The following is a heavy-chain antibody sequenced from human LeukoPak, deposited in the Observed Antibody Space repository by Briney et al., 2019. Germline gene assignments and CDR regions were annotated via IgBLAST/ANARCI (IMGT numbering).Heavy chain of an antibody. D-gene: IGHD3-16*01. CDR1: GFTFSSYE. Sequence: GGSLRLSCAASGFTFSSYEMNWVRQAPGKGLEWVSYISSSGSTMNYADSVKGRFTISRDNSKNTLYLQMNSLRAEDTAVYYCARDHILGGIDYWGQGTLVTVSS. CDR2: ISSSGSTM. CDR3: ARDHILGGIDY. V-gene: IGHV3-48*03. J-gene: IGHJ4*02.